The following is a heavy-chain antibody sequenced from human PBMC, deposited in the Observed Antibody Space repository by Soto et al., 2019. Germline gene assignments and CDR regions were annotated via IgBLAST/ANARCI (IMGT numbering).Heavy chain of an antibody. CDR3: AGGRDTMVRGVMNWFDP. V-gene: IGHV4-34*01. D-gene: IGHD3-10*01. CDR1: GGSFSGYY. CDR2: IDQSGST. Sequence: QVQLQQWGAGLLKSSETLSLTCAVYGGSFSGYYWNWLRQPPGEGLEWIGKIDQSGSTNYNPSLKSRVTMSVDTSRSQISLKLTSVTAMDTAVYYCAGGRDTMVRGVMNWFDPWGQGTLVTVSS. J-gene: IGHJ5*02.